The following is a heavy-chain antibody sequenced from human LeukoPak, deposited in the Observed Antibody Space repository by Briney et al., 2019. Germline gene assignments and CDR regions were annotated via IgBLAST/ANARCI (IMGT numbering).Heavy chain of an antibody. J-gene: IGHJ4*02. D-gene: IGHD3-3*01. V-gene: IGHV3-7*03. CDR2: IKQDGSEK. CDR3: ARASNYDFWSGYYNYYFDY. CDR1: GFTFSSYW. Sequence: PGGSLRLSCAASGFTFSSYWMSWVRQAPGKGLEWVANIKQDGSEKYYVDSVKGRFTISRDNAKNSLYLQMNSLRAEDTAVYYCARASNYDFWSGYYNYYFDYWGQGTLVTVSS.